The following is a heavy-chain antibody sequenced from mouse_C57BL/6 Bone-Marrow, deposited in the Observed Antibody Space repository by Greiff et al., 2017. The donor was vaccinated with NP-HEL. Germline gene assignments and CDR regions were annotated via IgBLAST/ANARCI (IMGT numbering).Heavy chain of an antibody. CDR1: GYSITSGYY. V-gene: IGHV3-6*01. Sequence: DVQLQESGPGLVKPSQSLSLTCSVTGYSITSGYYWNWIRQFPGNKLEWMGYISYDGSNNYNPSLKNRISITRDTSKNQFFLKLNSVTTEDTATYYCARDSDSSRFAYWGQGTLVTVSA. D-gene: IGHD3-2*02. CDR3: ARDSDSSRFAY. J-gene: IGHJ3*01. CDR2: ISYDGSN.